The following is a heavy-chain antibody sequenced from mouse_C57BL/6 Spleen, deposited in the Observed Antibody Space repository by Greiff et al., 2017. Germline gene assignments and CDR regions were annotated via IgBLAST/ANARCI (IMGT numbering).Heavy chain of an antibody. CDR3: TRDLYYYGSSPYYSAMDY. CDR2: ISSGGDYI. CDR1: GFTFSSYA. D-gene: IGHD1-1*01. Sequence: EVMLVESGEGLVKPGGSLKLSCAASGFTFSSYAMSWVRQTPEKRLEWVAYISSGGDYIYYADTVKGRFTISRDNARNTLYLQMSSLKSEDTAMYYCTRDLYYYGSSPYYSAMDYWGQGTSVTVSS. J-gene: IGHJ4*01. V-gene: IGHV5-9-1*02.